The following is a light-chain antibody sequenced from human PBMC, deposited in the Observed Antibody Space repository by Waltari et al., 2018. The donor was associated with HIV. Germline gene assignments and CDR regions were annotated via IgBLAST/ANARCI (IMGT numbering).Light chain of an antibody. CDR1: SSDVGGYNY. CDR2: DVN. V-gene: IGLV2-11*01. J-gene: IGLJ3*02. Sequence: QSALTQPRSVSGSPGQSVTISCTGTSSDVGGYNYVSWYQQLPDKAPHLIIFDVNPRPAGVPDRFSGTKSGNTASLTISALQVDDEADYYCCSYAGAYTWVFGGGTKVTVL. CDR3: CSYAGAYTWV.